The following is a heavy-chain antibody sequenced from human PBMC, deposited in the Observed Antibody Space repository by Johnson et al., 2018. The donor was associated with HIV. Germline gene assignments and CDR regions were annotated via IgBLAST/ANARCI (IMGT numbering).Heavy chain of an antibody. CDR2: ISSNGGST. D-gene: IGHD4-17*01. J-gene: IGHJ3*02. CDR1: GFTFSSYA. Sequence: VQLVESGGGLVQPGGSLRLSCAASGFTFSSYAMHWVRQAPGKGLEYVSAISSNGGSTYYANSVKGRFTISRDNSKNTLYLQMGSLRAEDMAVYYCAREGGVHDYGDRDAFDIWGQGTMVTVSS. CDR3: AREGGVHDYGDRDAFDI. V-gene: IGHV3-64*01.